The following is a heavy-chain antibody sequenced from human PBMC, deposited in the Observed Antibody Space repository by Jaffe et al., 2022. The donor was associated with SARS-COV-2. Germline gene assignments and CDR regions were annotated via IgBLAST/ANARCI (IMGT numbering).Heavy chain of an antibody. V-gene: IGHV3-23*01. CDR2: ISGSGGST. CDR3: AKEGYDCSSTSCSSDFEY. Sequence: EVQLLESGGGLVQPGGSLRLSCAASGFTFSSYAMSWVRQAPGKGLEWVSAISGSGGSTYYADSVKGRFTISRDNSKNTLYLQMNSLRAEDTAVYYCAKEGYDCSSTSCSSDFEYWGQGTLVTVSS. J-gene: IGHJ4*02. D-gene: IGHD2-2*01. CDR1: GFTFSSYA.